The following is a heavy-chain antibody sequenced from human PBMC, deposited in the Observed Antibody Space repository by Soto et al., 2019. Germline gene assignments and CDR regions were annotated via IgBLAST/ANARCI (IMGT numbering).Heavy chain of an antibody. CDR1: GFTFSSYS. CDR3: ARVSDDIVLTSEW. Sequence: PWWSLRLSCAASGFTFSSYSMNWVRQAPGKGLEWVSFISSSSSYIYYADSVKGRFTISRDNAKNSVYLQMNGLRAEDTAVYYCARVSDDIVLTSEWWGQGTLVTVSS. V-gene: IGHV3-21*01. CDR2: ISSSSSYI. J-gene: IGHJ4*02. D-gene: IGHD2-8*01.